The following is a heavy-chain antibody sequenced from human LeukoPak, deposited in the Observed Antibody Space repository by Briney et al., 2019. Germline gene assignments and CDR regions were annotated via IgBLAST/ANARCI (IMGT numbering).Heavy chain of an antibody. D-gene: IGHD7-27*01. CDR1: GFTFSCYA. CDR3: AKDLHAYAPLGDSFDY. J-gene: IGHJ4*02. Sequence: GGSLRFSAAASGFTFSCYAMRWLRPAPGKGLEWFSAISSSGGSSYYEVSEKGRFTISRDNSKNTMYLQMNRMRAEATAVYCCAKDLHAYAPLGDSFDYWGQGTLVTVSS. CDR2: ISSSGGSS. V-gene: IGHV3-23*01.